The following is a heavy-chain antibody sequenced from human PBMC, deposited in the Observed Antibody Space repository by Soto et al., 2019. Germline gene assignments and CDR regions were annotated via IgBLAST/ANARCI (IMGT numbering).Heavy chain of an antibody. CDR1: GGSISSSSYY. CDR3: ARLPGYYGSGTYIDY. V-gene: IGHV4-39*01. Sequence: PSETLSLTCTVSGGSISSSSYYWGWIRQPPGKGLEWIGSIYYSGSTYYNLSLKSRVTISVDTSKNQFSLKLSSVTAADTAVYFCARLPGYYGSGTYIDYWGQGSLVTVSS. D-gene: IGHD3-10*01. CDR2: IYYSGST. J-gene: IGHJ4*02.